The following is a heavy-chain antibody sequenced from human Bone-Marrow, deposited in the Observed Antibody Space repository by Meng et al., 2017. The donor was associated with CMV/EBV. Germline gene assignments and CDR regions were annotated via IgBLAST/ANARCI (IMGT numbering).Heavy chain of an antibody. J-gene: IGHJ4*02. D-gene: IGHD1-26*01. CDR3: ARGPGAVDY. CDR2: INHSGST. CDR1: GGSFSGYY. Sequence: GSLRLSCAVYGGSFSGYYWSWIRQPPGKGLEWIGEINHSGSTNYNPSLKSRVTISVDTSKNQFSLKLSSVTAADTAVYYCARGPGAVDYWGQGTLVTVSS. V-gene: IGHV4-34*01.